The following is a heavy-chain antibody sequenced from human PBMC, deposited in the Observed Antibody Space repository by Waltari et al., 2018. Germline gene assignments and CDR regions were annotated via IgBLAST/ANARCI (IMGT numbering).Heavy chain of an antibody. V-gene: IGHV3-53*01. CDR2: IYTSGST. CDR3: ARDRKYYSSGWSVIFDY. CDR1: GFSVSSTY. D-gene: IGHD6-19*01. J-gene: IGHJ4*02. Sequence: EVQLVESGGGLIQPGGSLRLSCAASGFSVSSTYMSWVRQAPGKGLEWVSVIYTSGSTDYADSVKCRFTISRDDSKNTLFLQMNNLRAEDTAVYYCARDRKYYSSGWSVIFDYWGQGTLVTVSS.